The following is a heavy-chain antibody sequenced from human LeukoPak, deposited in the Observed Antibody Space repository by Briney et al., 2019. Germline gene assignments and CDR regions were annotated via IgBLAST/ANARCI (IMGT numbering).Heavy chain of an antibody. CDR2: INHSGST. Sequence: SVTLSLTCAVYGGSFSGYYWSWIRQPPGKGLEWIGEINHSGSTNYNPSLKSRVTISVDTSKNQFSLKLSSVTAADTAVYYCARDTYYDYVWGSYRSRAEYFQYWGQGTLVTVSS. CDR1: GGSFSGYY. V-gene: IGHV4-34*01. CDR3: ARDTYYDYVWGSYRSRAEYFQY. J-gene: IGHJ1*01. D-gene: IGHD3-16*02.